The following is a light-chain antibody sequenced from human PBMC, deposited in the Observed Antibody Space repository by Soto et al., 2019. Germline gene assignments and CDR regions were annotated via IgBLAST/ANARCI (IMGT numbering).Light chain of an antibody. Sequence: EIVMTQSPATMSVSPGERATLSCRASQSMGSNVAWYQQKPGQAPRLLIYGASTRAAGIPARFSGSGSGTDFTLTISRLEPEDFAVYYCQQYGSSRTFGGGTKVDIK. J-gene: IGKJ4*01. CDR3: QQYGSSRT. CDR1: QSMGSN. CDR2: GAS. V-gene: IGKV3-15*01.